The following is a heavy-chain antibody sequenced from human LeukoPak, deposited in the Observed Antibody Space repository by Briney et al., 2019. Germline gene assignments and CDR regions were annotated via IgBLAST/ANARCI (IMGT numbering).Heavy chain of an antibody. Sequence: GGSLRLSCAASGFTFSSYAMHWVRQAPGKGLEWVSAISGSGGSTYYADSVKGRFTISRDNSKNTLYLQMNSLRAEDTAVYYCATDPFYDSSGYYSKRIDYWGQGTLVTVSS. CDR2: ISGSGGST. J-gene: IGHJ4*02. CDR1: GFTFSSYA. CDR3: ATDPFYDSSGYYSKRIDY. D-gene: IGHD3-22*01. V-gene: IGHV3-23*01.